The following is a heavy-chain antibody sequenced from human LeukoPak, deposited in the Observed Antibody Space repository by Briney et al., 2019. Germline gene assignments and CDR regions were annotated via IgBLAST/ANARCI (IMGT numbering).Heavy chain of an antibody. J-gene: IGHJ4*02. CDR1: GYNFTGYY. Sequence: ASVKVSCKASGYNFTGYYMHWVRQAPGQGLEWMGWINPNSGGTNYAQKFQGRVTMTRDTSISTIYMELSRLISDDTAVYYCARGTRFGAASDTGYWGQGTLVTVSS. D-gene: IGHD6-13*01. V-gene: IGHV1-2*02. CDR3: ARGTRFGAASDTGY. CDR2: INPNSGGT.